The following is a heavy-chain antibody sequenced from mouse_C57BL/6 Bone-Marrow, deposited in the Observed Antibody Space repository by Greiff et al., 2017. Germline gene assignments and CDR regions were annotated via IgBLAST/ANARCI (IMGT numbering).Heavy chain of an antibody. Sequence: QVTLKVSGPGLLQPSQTLSLTCSFSGFSLSTFGMGVGRIRQPSGKGLEWLAHTWWDDDKYYNPALKSRLPISKDTSKTQVSLKIANVDTGDTATYYCARSQDTSGLAWFAYWGQGTLVTVSA. CDR2: TWWDDDK. D-gene: IGHD3-2*02. CDR1: GFSLSTFGMG. V-gene: IGHV8-8*01. J-gene: IGHJ3*01. CDR3: ARSQDTSGLAWFAY.